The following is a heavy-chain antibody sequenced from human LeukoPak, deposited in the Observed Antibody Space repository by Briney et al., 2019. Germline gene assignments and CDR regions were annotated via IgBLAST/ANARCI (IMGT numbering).Heavy chain of an antibody. D-gene: IGHD5-18*01. Sequence: GGSLRLSCAASGFTFSDYYMSWIRQAPGKGLEWVSYISSSGSTIYYADSVKGRFTISRDNSKNSLYLQMNSLRTEDTALYYCAKDIRTSSYGYDYWGQGTLVTVSS. CDR1: GFTFSDYY. CDR2: ISSSGSTI. J-gene: IGHJ4*02. V-gene: IGHV3-11*01. CDR3: AKDIRTSSYGYDY.